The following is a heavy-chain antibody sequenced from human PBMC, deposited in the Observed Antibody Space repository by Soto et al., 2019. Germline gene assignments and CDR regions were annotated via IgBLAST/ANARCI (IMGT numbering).Heavy chain of an antibody. CDR2: TYYRSKWYN. J-gene: IGHJ6*02. Sequence: SQTLSLTCAISGDSVSSNSAAWNWIRQSPSRGLEWLGRTYYRSKWYNDYAVSVKSRITINPDTSKNQFSLQLNSVTPEDTAVYYCARGDSSSSPYYYYYYYGMDVWGQGTTVTVSS. CDR1: GDSVSSNSAA. CDR3: ARGDSSSSPYYYYYYYGMDV. D-gene: IGHD6-6*01. V-gene: IGHV6-1*01.